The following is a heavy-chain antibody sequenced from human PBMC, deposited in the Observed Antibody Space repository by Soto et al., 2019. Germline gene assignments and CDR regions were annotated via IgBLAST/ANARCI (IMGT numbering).Heavy chain of an antibody. CDR1: GFTFSKAW. D-gene: IGHD1-26*01. CDR2: IMSKTDGGTT. V-gene: IGHV3-15*01. CDR3: TTDSGMSPYSFDY. J-gene: IGHJ4*02. Sequence: GGSLRLSCATSGFTFSKAWVGWVRQAPGKGLEWVSRIMSKTDGGTTDYAAPVKGRFTISRDDSKSTLYLQMNSLKTEDTAFYYCTTDSGMSPYSFDYWGQGTLVTVSS.